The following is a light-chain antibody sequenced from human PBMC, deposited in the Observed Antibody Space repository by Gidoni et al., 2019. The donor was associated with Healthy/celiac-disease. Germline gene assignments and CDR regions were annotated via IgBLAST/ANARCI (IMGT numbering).Light chain of an antibody. J-gene: IGKJ5*01. CDR1: QSVSSN. CDR2: GAS. V-gene: IGKV3-15*01. CDR3: QQYNNWPIT. Sequence: EIVMTPSPATLSVSPGERATLSCRASQSVSSNLAWYQQKPGQAPRLLIYGASTRATGIPARFSGSGSGTEFTLTISSLQSEDFAVYYCQQYNNWPITCGQGTRLEIK.